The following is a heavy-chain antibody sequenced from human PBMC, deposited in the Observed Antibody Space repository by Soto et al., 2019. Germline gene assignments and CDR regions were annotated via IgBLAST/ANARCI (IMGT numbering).Heavy chain of an antibody. CDR2: SYYSGST. D-gene: IGHD6-19*01. CDR3: ARGDPVIVGIAVAGWFDP. CDR1: GGSISSYY. Sequence: QVQLQESGPGLVKPSETLSLTCTVSGGSISSYYWCWIRQPPGKGLEWIGYSYYSGSTNYNPSLKTPVTISVDTVKNQFSLKLSSVTAADTAVYYCARGDPVIVGIAVAGWFDPWGQGTLVTFSS. J-gene: IGHJ5*02. V-gene: IGHV4-59*01.